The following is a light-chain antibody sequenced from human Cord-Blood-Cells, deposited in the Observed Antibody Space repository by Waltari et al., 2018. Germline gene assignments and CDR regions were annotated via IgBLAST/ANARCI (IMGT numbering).Light chain of an antibody. Sequence: QSALTQPASVSGSPGQSTTISCTGTSSHGGSYNLVSWDQQHPGKAPKLMIYEGIKRPSGVSNRFSGSKSGNTASLTISGLQAEDEADYYCCSYAGSSTYVFGTGTKVTVL. V-gene: IGLV2-23*01. CDR2: EGI. CDR1: SSHGGSYNL. J-gene: IGLJ1*01. CDR3: CSYAGSSTYV.